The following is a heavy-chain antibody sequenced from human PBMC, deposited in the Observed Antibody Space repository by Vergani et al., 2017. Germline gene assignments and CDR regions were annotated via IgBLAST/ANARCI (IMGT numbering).Heavy chain of an antibody. D-gene: IGHD2-2*01. V-gene: IGHV1-69*01. J-gene: IGHJ6*03. CDR3: ARTGGYCSSTSCPQSQRTRNYYMDV. CDR1: GGTFSSYA. Sequence: QVQLVQSGAEVKKPGSSVKVSCKASGGTFSSYAISWVRQAPGQGLEWMGGIIPIFGTANYAQKFQGRVTITADESTSTAYMELSSLRSEDTAVYYCARTGGYCSSTSCPQSQRTRNYYMDVWGKGTTVTVSS. CDR2: IIPIFGTA.